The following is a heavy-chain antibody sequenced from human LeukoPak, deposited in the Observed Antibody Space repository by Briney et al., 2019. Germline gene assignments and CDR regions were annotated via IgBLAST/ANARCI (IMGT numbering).Heavy chain of an antibody. Sequence: ASVKVSCKASGYTFTGYYMRWVRQAPGQGLEWMGWINPNSGGTNYAQKFQGRVTMTRDTSISTAYMELSRLRSDDTAVYYCARAKYYDSSGYYSYYYYYYMDVWGKGTTVTISS. V-gene: IGHV1-2*02. J-gene: IGHJ6*03. CDR1: GYTFTGYY. D-gene: IGHD3-22*01. CDR3: ARAKYYDSSGYYSYYYYYYMDV. CDR2: INPNSGGT.